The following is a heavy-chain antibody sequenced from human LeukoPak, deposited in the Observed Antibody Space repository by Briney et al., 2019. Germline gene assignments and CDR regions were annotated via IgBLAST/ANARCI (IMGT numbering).Heavy chain of an antibody. D-gene: IGHD3-10*01. Sequence: PGGSLRLSCAAPGFTFSSYSMNWVRQAPGKGLEWVSYISSSSSTIYYADSVKGRFTISRDNAKNSLYLQMNSLRAEDTAVYYCARLRISDYWGQGTLVTVSS. CDR3: ARLRISDY. V-gene: IGHV3-48*04. J-gene: IGHJ4*02. CDR2: ISSSSSTI. CDR1: GFTFSSYS.